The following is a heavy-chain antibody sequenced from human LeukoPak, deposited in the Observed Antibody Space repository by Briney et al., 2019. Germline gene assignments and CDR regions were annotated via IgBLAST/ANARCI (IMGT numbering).Heavy chain of an antibody. CDR3: ARHPRVRGVISHKYYYYMDV. V-gene: IGHV4-34*01. CDR2: INHSGST. Sequence: GSLRLSCAASGFTFSTYWMNWVRQPPGKGLEWIGEINHSGSTNYNPSLKSRVTISVDTSKNQFSLKLSSVTAADTAVYYCARHPRVRGVISHKYYYYMDVWGKGTTVTISS. J-gene: IGHJ6*03. D-gene: IGHD3-10*01. CDR1: GFTFSTYW.